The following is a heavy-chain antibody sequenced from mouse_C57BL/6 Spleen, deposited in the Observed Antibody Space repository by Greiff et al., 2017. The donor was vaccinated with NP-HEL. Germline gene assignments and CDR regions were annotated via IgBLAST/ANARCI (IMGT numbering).Heavy chain of an antibody. CDR2: IYPGDGDT. CDR3: AGGVYGDDEAWFAY. D-gene: IGHD2-2*01. CDR1: GYAFSSSW. J-gene: IGHJ3*01. Sequence: VQLQQSGAELVKPGASVKISCKASGYAFSSSWMNWVKQRPGKGLEWIGQIYPGDGDTNYNGKFKGKATLTADKSSSTAYMQLSSLTSEDSAVYFCAGGVYGDDEAWFAYWGQGTLVTVSA. V-gene: IGHV1-80*01.